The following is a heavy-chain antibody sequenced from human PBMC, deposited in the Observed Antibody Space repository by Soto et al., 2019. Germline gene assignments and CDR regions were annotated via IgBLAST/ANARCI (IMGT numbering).Heavy chain of an antibody. J-gene: IGHJ6*02. CDR2: IDPSDSYT. D-gene: IGHD3-9*01. CDR1: GYSFTSYW. V-gene: IGHV5-10-1*01. CDR3: ARHGGRAYYDILTGYGPGGMDV. Sequence: GESLKISCKGSGYSFTSYWISWVRQMPGKGLEWMGRIDPSDSYTNYSPSFQGHVTISADKSISTAYLQWSSLKASDTAMYYCARHGGRAYYDILTGYGPGGMDVWGQGTTVTVSS.